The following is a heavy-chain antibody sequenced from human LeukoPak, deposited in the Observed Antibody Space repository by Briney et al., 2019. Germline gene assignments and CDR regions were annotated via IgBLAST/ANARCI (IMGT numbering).Heavy chain of an antibody. Sequence: KPSETLSLTCAVSGDSISNNHWWSWVRQSPGKGLEWIGEFYHGGSTHYNPSLKSRVTISVDTSKNQFSLKLSSVTAADTAVYYCARHRGRRIHGGLNYYMDVWGKGTTVTISS. CDR2: FYHGGST. V-gene: IGHV4-4*02. CDR1: GDSISNNHW. J-gene: IGHJ6*03. CDR3: ARHRGRRIHGGLNYYMDV. D-gene: IGHD3-10*01.